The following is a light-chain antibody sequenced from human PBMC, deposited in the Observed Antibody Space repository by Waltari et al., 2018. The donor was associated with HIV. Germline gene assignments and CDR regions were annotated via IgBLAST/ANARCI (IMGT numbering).Light chain of an antibody. CDR3: QQRSNWPPWT. Sequence: EIVLTQSPDTLSLSPGERATLSCRASQSVSSYLAWYQQKPGQAPRRLIYDASNRATGIPARFSGSGSGTDFTLTISSLEPEDFAVYYCQQRSNWPPWTFGQGTKVEIK. V-gene: IGKV3-11*01. CDR1: QSVSSY. J-gene: IGKJ1*01. CDR2: DAS.